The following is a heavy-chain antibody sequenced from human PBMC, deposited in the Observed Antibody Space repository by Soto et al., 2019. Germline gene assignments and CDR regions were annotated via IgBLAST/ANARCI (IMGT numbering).Heavy chain of an antibody. CDR2: INPSGGTT. Sequence: ASVKVSCKASGYTFTRDNGDWGRQAPGQGLEWMAIINPSGGTTYYVQKFEGRVTLTTDTSTSTVYMELSSLRSDDTAVYYCDRVSGGSSEYFFHYWRPGTLVAVSS. D-gene: IGHD2-15*01. V-gene: IGHV1-46*01. J-gene: IGHJ4*02. CDR1: GYTFTRDN. CDR3: DRVSGGSSEYFFHY.